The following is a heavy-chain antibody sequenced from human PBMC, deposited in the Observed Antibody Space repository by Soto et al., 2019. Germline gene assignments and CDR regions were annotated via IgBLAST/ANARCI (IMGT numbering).Heavy chain of an antibody. CDR1: GGFVTSGSYY. V-gene: IGHV4-34*01. D-gene: IGHD1-1*01. CDR3: ARVERGTATTVVDAFDI. Sequence: QVQLQQWGAGLWKPSETLSLTCAVYGGFVTSGSYYWSWIRQPPGKGLEWIGEMSHSGGTHFNPSLKSRVTISVDTSKNQFTLKMSSVTAADTALYYCARVERGTATTVVDAFDIWGPGTMATVSS. CDR2: MSHSGGT. J-gene: IGHJ3*02.